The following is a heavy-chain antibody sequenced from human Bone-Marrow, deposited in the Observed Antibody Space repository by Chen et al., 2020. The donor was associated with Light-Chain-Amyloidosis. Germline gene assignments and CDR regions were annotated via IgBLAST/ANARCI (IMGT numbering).Heavy chain of an antibody. Sequence: QVHLQQWGAGLLKPSETLSLTCGVYGGSFNDYYMTWFRQPPGKGLEWICEINHSGKSNLNPSLSGRVTMSIDAAKRQFSLEVTSLTAADTAMYYCARGIDYWGQGTLVTVSS. CDR1: GGSFNDYY. CDR3: ARGIDY. V-gene: IGHV4-34*01. CDR2: INHSGKS. J-gene: IGHJ4*02.